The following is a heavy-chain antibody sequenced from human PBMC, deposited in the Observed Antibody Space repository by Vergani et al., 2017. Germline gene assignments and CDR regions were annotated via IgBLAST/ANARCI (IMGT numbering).Heavy chain of an antibody. CDR2: ISYDGSNK. V-gene: IGHV3-30-3*01. CDR1: GFTFSSYA. Sequence: QVQLVESGGGVVQPGRSLRLSCAASGFTFSSYAMHWVRQAPGKGLEWVAVISYDGSNKYYADSVKGRFTISRDNSKNPLYLQMNSLRAEDTAVYYCAKELVDWYFDLWGRGTLVTVSS. CDR3: AKELVDWYFDL. J-gene: IGHJ2*01.